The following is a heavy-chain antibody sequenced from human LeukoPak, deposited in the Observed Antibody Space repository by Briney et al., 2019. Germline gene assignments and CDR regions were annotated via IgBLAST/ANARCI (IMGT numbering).Heavy chain of an antibody. CDR1: GFTFSGYS. D-gene: IGHD3-22*01. V-gene: IGHV3-21*01. J-gene: IGHJ4*02. CDR3: AREVSEGFDF. Sequence: GSLRLSCTASGFTFSGYSMNWIRQAPGKGLEWASSFGTRSTSIYHAGSVKGRFAISRDNAKNSLYLQMNSLRAEDTDLYYCAREVSEGFDFWGQGTLVTVSS. CDR2: FGTRSTSI.